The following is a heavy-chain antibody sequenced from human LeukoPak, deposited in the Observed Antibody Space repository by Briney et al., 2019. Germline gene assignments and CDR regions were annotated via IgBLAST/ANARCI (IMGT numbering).Heavy chain of an antibody. CDR2: VHYSGST. CDR3: ARDRLWSSQAFDI. D-gene: IGHD4/OR15-4a*01. Sequence: PSETLSLTCTVSGDSISNYFWSWIRQPPRKGLEWMAYVHYSGSTNYNPSLKSRVTISVDTSKNQFSLKLSSVTAADTAVYYCARDRLWSSQAFDIWGQGTMVTVSS. V-gene: IGHV4-59*12. J-gene: IGHJ3*02. CDR1: GDSISNYF.